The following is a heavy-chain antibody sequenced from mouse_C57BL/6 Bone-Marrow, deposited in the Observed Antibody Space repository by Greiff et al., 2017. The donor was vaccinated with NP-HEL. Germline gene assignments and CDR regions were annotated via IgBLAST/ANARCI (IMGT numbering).Heavy chain of an antibody. CDR3: AKSIYYDYVWFAY. V-gene: IGHV1-75*01. D-gene: IGHD2-4*01. CDR2: IFPGSGST. J-gene: IGHJ3*01. Sequence: QVQLQQSGPELVKPGASVKISCKASGYTFTDYYINWVKQRPGQGLEWIGWIFPGSGSTYYNEKFKGKATLTVDKSSSTAYMLLSSLTSEDSAVYFCAKSIYYDYVWFAYWGQGTLVTVSA. CDR1: GYTFTDYY.